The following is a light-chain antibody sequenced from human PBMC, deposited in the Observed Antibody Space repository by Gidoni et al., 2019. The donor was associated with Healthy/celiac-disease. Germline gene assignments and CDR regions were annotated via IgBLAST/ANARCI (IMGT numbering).Light chain of an antibody. Sequence: EIVFTQSPGTLSLSPGERATLSCRASQSVSSSYLAWYQQKPGQAPRLLIYGASSRATGIPYRFSGRGSGPDFTLTISRLEPEDFAVYYCQQYGSSPLTFGGGTKVEIK. V-gene: IGKV3-20*01. CDR2: GAS. CDR3: QQYGSSPLT. CDR1: QSVSSSY. J-gene: IGKJ4*01.